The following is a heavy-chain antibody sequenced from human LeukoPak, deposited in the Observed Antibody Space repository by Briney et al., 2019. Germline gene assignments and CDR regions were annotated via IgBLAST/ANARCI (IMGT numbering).Heavy chain of an antibody. CDR1: GFTFSSYA. D-gene: IGHD5-18*01. CDR2: ISYDGSNK. J-gene: IGHJ4*02. Sequence: GGSLRLSCAASGFTFSSYAMHWVRQAPGKGLEWVAVISYDGSNKYYADSVKGRFTISRDNSKNTLYLQMNSLRAEDTAVYYCAREGYSGFRRQLWFDYWGQGTLVTVSS. CDR3: AREGYSGFRRQLWFDY. V-gene: IGHV3-30*04.